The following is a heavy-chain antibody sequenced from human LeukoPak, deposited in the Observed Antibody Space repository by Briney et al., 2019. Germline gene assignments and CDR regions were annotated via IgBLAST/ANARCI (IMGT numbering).Heavy chain of an antibody. J-gene: IGHJ4*02. V-gene: IGHV3-11*04. CDR2: ISSSGSTI. D-gene: IGHD5-24*01. CDR3: ARDFLDGYPDY. Sequence: GGSLRLSCAASGFTFSDYYMSWVRQAPGKGLEWVSYISSSGSTIYYADSVKGRLTISRDNAKNSLYLQMNSLRAEDTAVYYCARDFLDGYPDYWGQGTLVTVSS. CDR1: GFTFSDYY.